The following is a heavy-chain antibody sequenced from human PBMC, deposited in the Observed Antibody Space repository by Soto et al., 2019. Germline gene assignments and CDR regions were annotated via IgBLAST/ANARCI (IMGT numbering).Heavy chain of an antibody. Sequence: EVQILESGGGLVQPGGSLRLSCAASGFTFSSYAMYWVRQAPGKGLAWVSGISDSGTGTYYADSVKGRFTISRDNSKKTVYLQMKSLRAEDTVVYYCAKDHTVVIRDAFDIWGQGTMVNVSS. CDR2: ISDSGTGT. D-gene: IGHD3-22*01. CDR3: AKDHTVVIRDAFDI. CDR1: GFTFSSYA. J-gene: IGHJ3*02. V-gene: IGHV3-23*01.